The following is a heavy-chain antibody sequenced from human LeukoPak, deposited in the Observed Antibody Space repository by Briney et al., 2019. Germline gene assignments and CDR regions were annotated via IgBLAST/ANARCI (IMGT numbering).Heavy chain of an antibody. D-gene: IGHD5-12*01. CDR2: IHYSGST. Sequence: SDSLSLTCAVSDGSFSTYYWSWIRQPPGKGLEWIGYIHYSGSTNYNPSLKSRVTLSVDTSKKQFSLKLSSVTATDTAVYYCARHEYSAYDPFDYWGQGTLVTVSS. CDR3: ARHEYSAYDPFDY. CDR1: DGSFSTYY. J-gene: IGHJ4*02. V-gene: IGHV4-59*08.